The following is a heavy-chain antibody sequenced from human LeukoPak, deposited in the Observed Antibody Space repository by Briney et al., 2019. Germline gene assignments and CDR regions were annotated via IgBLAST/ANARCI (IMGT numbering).Heavy chain of an antibody. J-gene: IGHJ4*02. D-gene: IGHD4-17*01. V-gene: IGHV3-23*01. CDR3: VKGDTVTTRPNFDY. CDR1: GFTFSSYA. CDR2: ISGSGGST. Sequence: GGSLRLSCAASGFTFSSYAMSWVRQAPGKGLEWVSAISGSGGSTYYADSVKGRFTISRDNSKNTLFLQTNTLRVEDTAIYYCVKGDTVTTRPNFDYWGQGTLVTVSS.